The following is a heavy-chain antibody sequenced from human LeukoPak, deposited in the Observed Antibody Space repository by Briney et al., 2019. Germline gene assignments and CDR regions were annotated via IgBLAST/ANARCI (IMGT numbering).Heavy chain of an antibody. D-gene: IGHD6-19*01. CDR2: INTNTGNP. CDR3: AREPPLIAVAGNGIDY. Sequence: ASVKVSCKASGYTFTSYAMNWVRQAPGQGLEWMGWINTNTGNPTYAQGFTGRFVFSLDTSVSTAYLQISSLKAEDTAVYYCAREPPLIAVAGNGIDYWGQGTLVTVSS. CDR1: GYTFTSYA. V-gene: IGHV7-4-1*02. J-gene: IGHJ4*02.